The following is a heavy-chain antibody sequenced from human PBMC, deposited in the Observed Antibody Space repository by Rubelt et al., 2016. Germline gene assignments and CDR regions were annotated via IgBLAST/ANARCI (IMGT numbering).Heavy chain of an antibody. V-gene: IGHV4-59*01. Sequence: GGSISSYYWSWIRQPAGKGLEWIGYIYYSGSTNYNPSLNSRVTISVDTSKNQFSLKLSSVTAADTAVYYCASAPNQYYFDFWGQGTLVTVSS. CDR2: IYYSGST. D-gene: IGHD1-14*01. J-gene: IGHJ4*02. CDR1: GGSISSYY. CDR3: ASAPNQYYFDF.